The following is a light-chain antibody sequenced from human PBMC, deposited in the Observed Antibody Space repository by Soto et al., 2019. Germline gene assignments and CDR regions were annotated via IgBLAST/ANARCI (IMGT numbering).Light chain of an antibody. J-gene: IGKJ1*01. CDR2: KAS. Sequence: DIQMTQSPSTLSASVGDRVTITCRASQSISSWLAWYQQKPGKAPKLLIYKASSLESGVPSRFSGSGSGTEFTLTISSLQPDDFATYYCQHYNSSPTCGQGTKVEIK. CDR3: QHYNSSPT. V-gene: IGKV1-5*03. CDR1: QSISSW.